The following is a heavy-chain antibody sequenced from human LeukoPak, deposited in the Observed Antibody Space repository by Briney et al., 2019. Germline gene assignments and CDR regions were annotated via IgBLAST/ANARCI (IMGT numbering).Heavy chain of an antibody. CDR1: GGTFNSHT. Sequence: SVKVSCKASGGTFNSHTLGWVRQAPGQGLEWMGGILPLLGSTNVAQKFQGKVSFTTDATTATGYMELTSLTSDDTAIYFCTRSEGNDAFDVWGQGTMVIVTS. V-gene: IGHV1-69*16. J-gene: IGHJ3*01. D-gene: IGHD3-10*01. CDR3: TRSEGNDAFDV. CDR2: ILPLLGST.